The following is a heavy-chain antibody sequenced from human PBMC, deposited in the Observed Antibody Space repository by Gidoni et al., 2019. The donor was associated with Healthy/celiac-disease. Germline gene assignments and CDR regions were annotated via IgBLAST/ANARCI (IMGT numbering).Heavy chain of an antibody. D-gene: IGHD5-12*01. Sequence: QVQLVQSGAEVKKPGSSVKVSCKASGGTFRIYAISWVRQAPGQGLEWMGGIIPIFGTANYAQKFQGRVTITADESTSTAYMELSSLRSEDTAVYYCARGLTEYSGYDPSHGYWGQGTLVTVSS. CDR2: IIPIFGTA. CDR1: GGTFRIYA. J-gene: IGHJ4*02. CDR3: ARGLTEYSGYDPSHGY. V-gene: IGHV1-69*01.